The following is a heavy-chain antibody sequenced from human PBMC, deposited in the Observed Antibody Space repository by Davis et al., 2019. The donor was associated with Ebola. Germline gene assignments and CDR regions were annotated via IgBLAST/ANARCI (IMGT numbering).Heavy chain of an antibody. V-gene: IGHV3-33*01. CDR1: GYTFTSYY. Sequence: SCKASGYTFTSYYMHWVRQAPGKGLEWVAIIWHDGSNKRYAESVKGRFTISRDNSKNTLDLQMNSLRVEDTAVYYCARIKLGDDAFDIWGQGTMVTVSS. D-gene: IGHD7-27*01. CDR3: ARIKLGDDAFDI. J-gene: IGHJ3*02. CDR2: IWHDGSNK.